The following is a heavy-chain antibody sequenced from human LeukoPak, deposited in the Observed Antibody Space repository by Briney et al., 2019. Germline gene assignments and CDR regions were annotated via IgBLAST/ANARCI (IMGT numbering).Heavy chain of an antibody. J-gene: IGHJ4*02. CDR3: ARGLPYSSSWYPH. CDR2: INHSGST. CDR1: GGSFSGYY. Sequence: PSETLSLTCAVYGGSFSGYYWSWIRQPPGKGLEWIGEINHSGSTNYNPSLKSRVTISVDTSKNQFSLKLSSVTAADTAVYYCARGLPYSSSWYPHWGQGTLVTVSS. D-gene: IGHD6-13*01. V-gene: IGHV4-34*01.